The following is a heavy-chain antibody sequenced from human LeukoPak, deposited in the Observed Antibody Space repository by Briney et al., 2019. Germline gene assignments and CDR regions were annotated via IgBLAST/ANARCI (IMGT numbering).Heavy chain of an antibody. CDR2: ISSSGSTI. Sequence: GGSLRLSCAASGLTFSSYEMNRVRQAPGKGLEWVSYISSSGSTIYYADSVKGRFTISRDNAKNTLYLQMNSLRAEDTAVYYCARSALGEWLFDYWGQGTLVTVSS. CDR3: ARSALGEWLFDY. J-gene: IGHJ4*02. D-gene: IGHD3-3*01. V-gene: IGHV3-48*03. CDR1: GLTFSSYE.